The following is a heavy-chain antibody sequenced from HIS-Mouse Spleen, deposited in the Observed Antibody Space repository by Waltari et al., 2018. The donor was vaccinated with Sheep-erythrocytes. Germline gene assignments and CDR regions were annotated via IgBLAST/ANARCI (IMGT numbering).Heavy chain of an antibody. V-gene: IGHV1-8*01. CDR3: ARGIAAAGTDWFDP. Sequence: QVQLVQSGAEVKQPVASVNVSCKASGYPLTSYDINWVRQATGQGLEWMGWMNPNSGNTGYAQKFQGRVTMTRNTSISTAYMELSSLRSEDTAVYYCARGIAAAGTDWFDPWGQGTLVTVSS. CDR1: GYPLTSYD. J-gene: IGHJ5*02. CDR2: MNPNSGNT. D-gene: IGHD6-13*01.